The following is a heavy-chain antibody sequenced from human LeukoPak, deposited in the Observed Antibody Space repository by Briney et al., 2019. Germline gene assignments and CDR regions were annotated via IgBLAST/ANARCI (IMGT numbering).Heavy chain of an antibody. V-gene: IGHV3-11*01. J-gene: IGHJ4*02. Sequence: GGSLRLSCAASGFTFSDYYMSLIRQAPGKGLEWVSYISSSGSTIYYADSVKGRFTISRDNAKNSLYLQMNSLRAEDTAVYYCASSIAVAGTSYDYWGQGTLVTVSS. CDR3: ASSIAVAGTSYDY. CDR2: ISSSGSTI. CDR1: GFTFSDYY. D-gene: IGHD6-19*01.